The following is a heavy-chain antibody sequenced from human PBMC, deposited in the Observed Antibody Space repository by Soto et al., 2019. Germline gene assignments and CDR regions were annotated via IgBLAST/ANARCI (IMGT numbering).Heavy chain of an antibody. V-gene: IGHV1-69*01. Sequence: QVQLVQSGAEVKKPGSSVKVSCKASGGTFSSYAISWVRQAPGQGLEWMGGIIPIFGTANYAQKFQGRVTITADESTSTAYMELSSLRSDDTAVYYCARSRSSGSLYYFDYWGQGTLVTVSS. J-gene: IGHJ4*02. CDR1: GGTFSSYA. CDR2: IIPIFGTA. D-gene: IGHD3-22*01. CDR3: ARSRSSGSLYYFDY.